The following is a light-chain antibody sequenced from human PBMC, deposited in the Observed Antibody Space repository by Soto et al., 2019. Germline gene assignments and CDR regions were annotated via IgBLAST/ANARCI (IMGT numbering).Light chain of an antibody. CDR3: QQYGSSPIT. Sequence: EIVLTQSPPTLSLSPGERATLSCRASQSVSSYLAWYQQKPGQAPRLLIYDASNRATGIPARFSGSGSGTDFTLTISRLEPEDFAVYYCQQYGSSPITFGQGTRLEIK. CDR1: QSVSSY. CDR2: DAS. V-gene: IGKV3-20*01. J-gene: IGKJ5*01.